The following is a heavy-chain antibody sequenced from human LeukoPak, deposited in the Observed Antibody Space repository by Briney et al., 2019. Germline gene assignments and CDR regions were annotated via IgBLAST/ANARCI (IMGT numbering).Heavy chain of an antibody. CDR1: GGSISSGDYY. CDR3: ARVYCSSTSCFHYYYYMDV. V-gene: IGHV4-30-4*08. D-gene: IGHD2-2*01. J-gene: IGHJ6*03. Sequence: SQTLSLTCTVSGGSISSGDYYWSWIRQPPGKGLEWIGYIYYSGSTYYNPSLKSRVTISVDTPKNQFSLKLSSVTAADTAVYYCARVYCSSTSCFHYYYYMDVWGKGTTVTVSS. CDR2: IYYSGST.